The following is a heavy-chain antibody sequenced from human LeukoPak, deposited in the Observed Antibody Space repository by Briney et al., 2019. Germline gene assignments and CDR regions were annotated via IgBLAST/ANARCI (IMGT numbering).Heavy chain of an antibody. CDR2: IYSGGST. V-gene: IGHV3-66*01. CDR3: AREIGYSYGYVVVRD. D-gene: IGHD5-18*01. J-gene: IGHJ4*02. CDR1: GFTVSSNY. Sequence: GGSLRLSCAASGFTVSSNYMSWVRQAPGKGLEWVSVIYSGGSTYYADSVKGRFTVSRDNSKNTPYLQMNSLRAEDTAVYYCAREIGYSYGYVVVRDWGQGTLVTVSS.